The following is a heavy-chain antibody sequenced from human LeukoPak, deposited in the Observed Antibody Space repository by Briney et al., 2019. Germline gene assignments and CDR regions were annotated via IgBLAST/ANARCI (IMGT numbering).Heavy chain of an antibody. CDR3: ARDVTWFDP. Sequence: PGGSLRLSCAASGFMFSSFWMSWVRQAPGKGLEWVAHIKEDGSMVSYVDSVKGRFTISRDNAKNSVYLQMNSLRGEDTAVYFCARDVTWFDPWGQGSLVTVSS. CDR1: GFMFSSFW. J-gene: IGHJ5*02. V-gene: IGHV3-7*04. CDR2: IKEDGSMV.